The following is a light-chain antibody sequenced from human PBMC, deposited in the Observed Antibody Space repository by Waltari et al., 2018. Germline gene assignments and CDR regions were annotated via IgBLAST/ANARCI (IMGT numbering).Light chain of an antibody. CDR1: SSDVGSYNY. CDR3: SSYTITDTPV. J-gene: IGLJ3*02. CDR2: DVT. Sequence: QSALTQPASVSGSPGHPITISCTGTSSDVGSYNYVSWYQQPPGKAPKLMIYDVTNRPSGVSDRFSGSKSGNTASLTISGLQAEDEAHYYCSSYTITDTPVFGGGTKVTVL. V-gene: IGLV2-14*03.